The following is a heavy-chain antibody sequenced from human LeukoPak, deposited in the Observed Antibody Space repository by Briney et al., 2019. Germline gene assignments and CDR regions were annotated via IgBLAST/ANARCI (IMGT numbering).Heavy chain of an antibody. V-gene: IGHV3-7*01. J-gene: IGHJ4*02. Sequence: PGGSLRLSCAASGFTFRSYWMAWVRQAPGKGLEWVANIKEDESAKHQADSVKGRFTISRDNAQNSVYLQMSSLRGEDKAVYYCARDVGGSLDYWGQGTLVTVSS. CDR3: ARDVGGSLDY. CDR2: IKEDESAK. D-gene: IGHD1-26*01. CDR1: GFTFRSYW.